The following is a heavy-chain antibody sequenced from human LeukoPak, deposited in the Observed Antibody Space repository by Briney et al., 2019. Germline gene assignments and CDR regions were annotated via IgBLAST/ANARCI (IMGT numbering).Heavy chain of an antibody. CDR2: IYYSGST. CDR1: GGSISSYY. V-gene: IGHV4-59*08. Sequence: PSETLSLTCTVSGGSISSYYWSWIRQPPGKGLEWIGYIYYSGSTNYNPSLKSRVTISVDTSKNQFSLKLSSVTAADTAVYYRARRGCSGGSCYSDYWGQGTLVTVPS. J-gene: IGHJ4*02. CDR3: ARRGCSGGSCYSDY. D-gene: IGHD2-15*01.